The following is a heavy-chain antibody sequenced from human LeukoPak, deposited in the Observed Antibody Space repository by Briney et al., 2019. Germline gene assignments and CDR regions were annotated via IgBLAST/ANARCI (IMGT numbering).Heavy chain of an antibody. CDR2: INSDGSST. Sequence: PGGSLRLSCAASGFTFSSYWMRWVRHAPGKGLVWVSRINSDGSSTSYADSVKGRFSISRDNSKNTLYLQLNSLRAEDTAVYYCAKAATCSGGNCYWYFFDYWGQGTLVTVSS. D-gene: IGHD2-15*01. CDR3: AKAATCSGGNCYWYFFDY. CDR1: GFTFSSYW. J-gene: IGHJ4*02. V-gene: IGHV3-74*01.